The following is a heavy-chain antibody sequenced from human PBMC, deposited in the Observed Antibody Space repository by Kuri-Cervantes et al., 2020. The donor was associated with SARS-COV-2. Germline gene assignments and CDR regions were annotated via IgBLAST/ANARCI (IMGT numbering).Heavy chain of an antibody. CDR1: GYTLTELS. Sequence: ASVKVSCKVSGYTLTELSMHWVRQAPGKGLEWMGGFDPEDGETIYAQKFQGRVTMTEDTSTDTAYMELSSLRSDDTAMYYCTSHHYDSNVSPVFDVWGQGTMVTVSS. D-gene: IGHD3-22*01. J-gene: IGHJ3*01. CDR3: TSHHYDSNVSPVFDV. CDR2: FDPEDGET. V-gene: IGHV1-24*01.